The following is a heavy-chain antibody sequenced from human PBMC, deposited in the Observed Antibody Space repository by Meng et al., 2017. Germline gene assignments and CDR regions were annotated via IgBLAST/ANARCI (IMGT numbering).Heavy chain of an antibody. CDR1: VFPFISSA. D-gene: IGHD3-10*01. CDR2: ISYDGSKK. CDR3: ASMGY. J-gene: IGHJ4*02. V-gene: IGHV3-30*08. Sequence: VPFVDSAVGVSQPRRSLRLPCSASVFPFISSAIHGVRHAPGKWLEWIAVISYDGSKKYYAVSVKVRFTISRDNSKNTLYLQMNSLAAEDTSVYYCASMGYWGQGTLVTVSS.